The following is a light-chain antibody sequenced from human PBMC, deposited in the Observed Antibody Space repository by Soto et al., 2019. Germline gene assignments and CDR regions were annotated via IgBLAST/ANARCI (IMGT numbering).Light chain of an antibody. CDR1: QSVNSN. CDR2: DAS. Sequence: EIVMTQSPATLSLSPGERATLSCRASQSVNSNLAWYQQKAGQAPRLLIYDASTRATGVPARFSGSGSGTEFTLTISSLQPDDFATYHCQHYNSYSEAFGQGTKVDIK. CDR3: QHYNSYSEA. J-gene: IGKJ1*01. V-gene: IGKV3-15*01.